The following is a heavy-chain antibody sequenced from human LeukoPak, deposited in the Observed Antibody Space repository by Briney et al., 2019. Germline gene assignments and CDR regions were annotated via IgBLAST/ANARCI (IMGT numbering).Heavy chain of an antibody. D-gene: IGHD3-3*01. CDR1: GYTFTSYG. V-gene: IGHV1-18*01. Sequence: ASVKVSCKASGYTFTSYGISWVRQAPGQGLEWMGWISAYNGNTNYAQKLQGRVTMTTDTSTGTAYMELRSLRSDDTAVYYCARDLVFWSAPNRDAFDIWGQGTMVTVSS. CDR3: ARDLVFWSAPNRDAFDI. J-gene: IGHJ3*02. CDR2: ISAYNGNT.